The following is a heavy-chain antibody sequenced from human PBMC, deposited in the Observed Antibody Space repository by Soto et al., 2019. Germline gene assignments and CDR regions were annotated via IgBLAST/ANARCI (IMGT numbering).Heavy chain of an antibody. CDR3: EGSWT. CDR2: ISGGSDRT. CDR1: GFTIRNYA. D-gene: IGHD5-12*01. V-gene: IGHV3-23*04. J-gene: IGHJ3*01. Sequence: EVQVVESGGDLVQPGGSLRLSCAASGFTIRNYAMSWVRQAPGKALEWVSGISGGSDRTYYADSVKGRFTIFKDNSKNTLYLRMSSLRGEDTAVYHCEGSWTWGQGTMVTVSS.